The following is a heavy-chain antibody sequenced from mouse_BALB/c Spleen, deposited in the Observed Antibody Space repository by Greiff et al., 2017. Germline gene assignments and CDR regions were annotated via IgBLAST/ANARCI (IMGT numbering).Heavy chain of an antibody. CDR2: INSNGGST. CDR3: ARDEEYPWFAY. J-gene: IGHJ3*01. D-gene: IGHD5-1*01. Sequence: DVQLVESGGGLVKLGGSLKLSCAASGFTFSSYYMSWVRQTPEKRLELVAAINSNGGSTYYPDTVKGRFTISRDNAKNTLYLQMSSLKSEDTAMYDCARDEEYPWFAYWGQGTLVTVSA. V-gene: IGHV5-6-2*01. CDR1: GFTFSSYY.